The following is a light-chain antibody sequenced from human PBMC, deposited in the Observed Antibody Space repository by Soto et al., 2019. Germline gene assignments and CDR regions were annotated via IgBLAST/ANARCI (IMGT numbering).Light chain of an antibody. CDR3: QQYGSSPQT. CDR1: QSVSSSY. Sequence: EIVLTQSPGTLSFSPGERATLSCRASQSVSSSYLAWYQQKPGQAPRLLIYGASSRATGIPDRFTGSGSGTDFTLNISRLEPEDFAVYYCQQYGSSPQTFGQGTQVEIK. CDR2: GAS. J-gene: IGKJ1*01. V-gene: IGKV3-20*01.